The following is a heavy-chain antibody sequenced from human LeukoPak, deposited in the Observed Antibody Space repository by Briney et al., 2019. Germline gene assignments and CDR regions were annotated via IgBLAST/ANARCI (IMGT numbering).Heavy chain of an antibody. V-gene: IGHV4-39*07. Sequence: PSETLSLTCTVSGDSISSNSFYWGWIRQPPGRGLEWIGSIFYSGTTYYNPSLRSRVTMSVDTSKNQFSLRLNSVTAVDTAVYYCARKPDSRNWFDPWGQGTLVIVSS. CDR3: ARKPDSRNWFDP. CDR2: IFYSGTT. D-gene: IGHD1-14*01. J-gene: IGHJ5*02. CDR1: GDSISSNSFY.